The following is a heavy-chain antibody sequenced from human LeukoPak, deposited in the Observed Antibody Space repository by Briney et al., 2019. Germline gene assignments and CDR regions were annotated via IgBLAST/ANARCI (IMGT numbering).Heavy chain of an antibody. V-gene: IGHV4-61*02. D-gene: IGHD5-12*01. Sequence: PSETLSLTCTVSGGSLSSGSYYWSWIRQPAGKALAWIGRIYTSGSTNYNPSLKSRVTISVDTSKNQFSLKLSSVTAADTAVYYCAREASGYSGYEGIDYWGQGTLVTVSS. CDR1: GGSLSSGSYY. CDR3: AREASGYSGYEGIDY. J-gene: IGHJ4*02. CDR2: IYTSGST.